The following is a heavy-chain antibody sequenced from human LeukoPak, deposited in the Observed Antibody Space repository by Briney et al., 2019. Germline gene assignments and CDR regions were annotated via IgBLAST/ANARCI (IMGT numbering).Heavy chain of an antibody. CDR3: ARGPPYIVVVTAIGFFDY. D-gene: IGHD2-21*02. Sequence: SETLSLTCTVSGGSISSYYWSWIRQPPGKGLEWIGYIYYSGSTNYNPSLKSRVTISVDTSKNQFSLKLSFVTAADTAVYYCARGPPYIVVVTAIGFFDYWGQGTLVTVSS. CDR2: IYYSGST. V-gene: IGHV4-59*12. CDR1: GGSISSYY. J-gene: IGHJ4*02.